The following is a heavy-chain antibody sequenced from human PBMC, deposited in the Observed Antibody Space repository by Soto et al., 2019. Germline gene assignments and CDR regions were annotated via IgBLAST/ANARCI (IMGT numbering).Heavy chain of an antibody. D-gene: IGHD2-21*02. CDR1: GFTFSSYG. CDR2: ISYDGSNK. V-gene: IGHV3-30*18. CDR3: AKDACGGDCYPSYFDY. J-gene: IGHJ4*02. Sequence: ESGGGVVQPGRSLRLSCAASGFTFSSYGMHWVRQAPGKGLEWVAVISYDGSNKYYADSVKGRFTISRDNSKNTLYLQMNSLRAEDTAVYYCAKDACGGDCYPSYFDYWGQGTRVTVAS.